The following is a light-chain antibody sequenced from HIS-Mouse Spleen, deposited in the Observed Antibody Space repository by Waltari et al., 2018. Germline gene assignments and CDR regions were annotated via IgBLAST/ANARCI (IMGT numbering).Light chain of an antibody. CDR2: DVS. J-gene: IGLJ1*01. CDR3: SSYTSSSTYV. Sequence: QSALTQPASVSGSPGQSITISCTGTSSDVGGYNYVSWYQQHPGKAPKLLIYDVSNRPSGVSNRFSGSKSGNTAYLTISGLQAEDEADYYCSSYTSSSTYVFGTGTKVTVL. V-gene: IGLV2-14*03. CDR1: SSDVGGYNY.